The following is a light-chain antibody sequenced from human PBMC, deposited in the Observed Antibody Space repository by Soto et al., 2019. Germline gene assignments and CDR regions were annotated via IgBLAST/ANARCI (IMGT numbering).Light chain of an antibody. CDR3: QQHRSSPGWT. J-gene: IGKJ1*01. CDR1: QSVSSSY. CDR2: GAS. V-gene: IGKV3-20*01. Sequence: EIVLTQSPGTLSLSPGERATLSCRASQSVSSSYLAWYQQKPGQAPRLLIYGASSRATGIPDRFSASGSGTDSSLSIRRLEPEDFAVYYCQQHRSSPGWTFGQGTKVEIK.